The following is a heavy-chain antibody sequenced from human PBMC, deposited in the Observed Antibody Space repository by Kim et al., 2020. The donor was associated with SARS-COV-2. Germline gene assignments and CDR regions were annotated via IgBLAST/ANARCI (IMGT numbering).Heavy chain of an antibody. J-gene: IGHJ6*02. CDR2: ISSSSSYI. V-gene: IGHV3-21*01. CDR1: GFTFSSYS. D-gene: IGHD5-12*01. CDR3: ARDMADSGYDQLYYYYYYGMDV. Sequence: GGSLRLSCAASGFTFSSYSMNWVRQAPGKGLEWVSSISSSSSYIYYADSVKGRFTISRDNAKNSLYLQMNSLRAEDTAVYYCARDMADSGYDQLYYYYYYGMDVWGQGTTVTVSS.